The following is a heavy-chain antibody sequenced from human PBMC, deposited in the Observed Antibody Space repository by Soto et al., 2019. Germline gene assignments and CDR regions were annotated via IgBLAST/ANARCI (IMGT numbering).Heavy chain of an antibody. CDR2: IIPIFGTA. CDR1: GGTFSSYA. V-gene: IGHV1-69*13. D-gene: IGHD1-1*01. J-gene: IGHJ6*02. Sequence: ASVKVSCKASGGTFSSYAISWVRQAPGQGLEWMGGIIPIFGTANYAQKFQGRVTITADESTSTAYMELSSLRSEDTAVYYCARTGYNWNEVKNNHYYYYYGMDVWGQGTTVTVSS. CDR3: ARTGYNWNEVKNNHYYYYYGMDV.